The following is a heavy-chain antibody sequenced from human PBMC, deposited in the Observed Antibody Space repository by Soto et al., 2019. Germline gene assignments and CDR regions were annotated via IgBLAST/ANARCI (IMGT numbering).Heavy chain of an antibody. CDR1: GDSISSGFYY. D-gene: IGHD2-2*01. Sequence: SETLSLTCTVSGDSISSGFYYWTWIRQTPGKGLEWIGYTFHSGATYFNSSLEGRVSISVDTSKNQFFLKLTSVTAADTAVYYCARGGHVGSATSCCHNFWGQGTLATVSS. CDR3: ARGGHVGSATSCCHNF. J-gene: IGHJ4*02. V-gene: IGHV4-30-4*01. CDR2: TFHSGAT.